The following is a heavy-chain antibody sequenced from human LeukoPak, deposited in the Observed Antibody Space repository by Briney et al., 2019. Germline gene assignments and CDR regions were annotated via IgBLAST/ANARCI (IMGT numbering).Heavy chain of an antibody. D-gene: IGHD3-3*01. CDR3: ATAEPPIFRVLIALEY. J-gene: IGHJ4*02. V-gene: IGHV1-24*01. Sequence: ASVKVSCMISGYTVTELSLHWVRQAPGKGLDWMGGFDPEDYDRIYAQKFQGRVTMTEDTSTDTAYLELRSLRSEDTAVYYCATAEPPIFRVLIALEYWGQGSLVTVSS. CDR1: GYTVTELS. CDR2: FDPEDYDR.